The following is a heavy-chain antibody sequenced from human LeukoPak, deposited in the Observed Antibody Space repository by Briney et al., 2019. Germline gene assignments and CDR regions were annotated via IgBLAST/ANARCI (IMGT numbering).Heavy chain of an antibody. CDR2: IHHSGSI. CDR3: AKAPDKAGYFRLHYYYMDV. V-gene: IGHV4-4*02. J-gene: IGHJ6*03. CDR1: GVSISSNLW. D-gene: IGHD3-9*01. Sequence: SETLSLTCAVSGVSISSNLWWTWVRQPPGKGLEWIAEIHHSGSINYNPSLKSRVTISVDKAKNQFSLNLNSVTAADTAVYYCAKAPDKAGYFRLHYYYMDVWGKGTTVTISS.